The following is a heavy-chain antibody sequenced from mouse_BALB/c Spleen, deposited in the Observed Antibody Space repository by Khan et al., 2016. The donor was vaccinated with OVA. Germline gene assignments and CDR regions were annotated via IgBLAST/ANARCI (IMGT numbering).Heavy chain of an antibody. V-gene: IGHV14-3*02. D-gene: IGHD4-1*01. CDR3: ARDYWDVFAY. Sequence: VQLQQSGAELVKPGASVKLSCTASGFNIKDTYMHWVKQRPEQGLEWIGRIDPANGNTKYDPKFQDKAIITADTSSNTAYLQLSSLTSEDTAVYYCARDYWDVFAYWGQGTLVTVSA. CDR2: IDPANGNT. J-gene: IGHJ3*01. CDR1: GFNIKDTY.